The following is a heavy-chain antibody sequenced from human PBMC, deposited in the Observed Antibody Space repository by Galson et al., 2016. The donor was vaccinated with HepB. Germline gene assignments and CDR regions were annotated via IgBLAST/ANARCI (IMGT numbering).Heavy chain of an antibody. J-gene: IGHJ6*02. CDR2: INPRSGGT. CDR3: ARGSDVEWDLSYNFHGMDL. D-gene: IGHD2/OR15-2a*01. Sequence: SVKVSCKASGYTLRNFYMHWVRRAPGQGLEWVGWINPRSGGTDYAAKFQDSVTMTSDTSTNTAYLQLSRLRSGDTAVYYCARGSDVEWDLSYNFHGMDLWGQGTTVTVSS. V-gene: IGHV1-2*04. CDR1: GYTLRNFY.